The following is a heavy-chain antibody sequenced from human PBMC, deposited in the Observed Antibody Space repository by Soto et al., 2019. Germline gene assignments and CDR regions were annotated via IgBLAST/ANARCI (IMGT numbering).Heavy chain of an antibody. V-gene: IGHV3-7*01. CDR1: GFTFSSYW. Sequence: QPGGSLRLSCAASGFTFSSYWMSWVRQAPGKGLEWVANIKQDGSEKYYVDSVKGRFTISRDNAKNSLYLQMNSLRAEDTAVYYCARLVGELVPAAANYDMDVWGQGTTVTVSS. J-gene: IGHJ6*02. D-gene: IGHD2-2*01. CDR2: IKQDGSEK. CDR3: ARLVGELVPAAANYDMDV.